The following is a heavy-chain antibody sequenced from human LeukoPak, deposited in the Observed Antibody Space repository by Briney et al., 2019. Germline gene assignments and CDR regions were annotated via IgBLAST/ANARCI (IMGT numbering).Heavy chain of an antibody. J-gene: IGHJ5*02. CDR3: ASYVLLWFGESGSWFDP. CDR1: GFTFSSYE. CDR2: ISSSGSTI. Sequence: PGGSLRLSCAASGFTFSSYEMNWVRQAPGKGLEWVSYISSSGSTIYYADSVKGRFTISRDNAKNSLYLQMNSLRAEDTAVYYCASYVLLWFGESGSWFDPWGQGTLVTVSS. D-gene: IGHD3-10*01. V-gene: IGHV3-48*03.